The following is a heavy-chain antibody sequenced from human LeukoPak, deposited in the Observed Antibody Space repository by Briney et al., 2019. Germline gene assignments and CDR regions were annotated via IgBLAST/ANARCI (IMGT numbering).Heavy chain of an antibody. J-gene: IGHJ4*02. D-gene: IGHD3-9*01. Sequence: SETLSLSCTVSGGSLSSYYWSWVRQPPGKGLEWMGHISYSGSTHYNPSLKSRVTISVDTSNNQFSLKLSSVTAADTAVYYCARVAETGYYNWAFDYWGQGTLVTVSS. CDR3: ARVAETGYYNWAFDY. V-gene: IGHV4-59*08. CDR2: ISYSGST. CDR1: GGSLSSYY.